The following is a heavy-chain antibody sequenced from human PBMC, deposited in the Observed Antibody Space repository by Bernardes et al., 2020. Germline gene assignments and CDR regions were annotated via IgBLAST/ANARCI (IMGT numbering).Heavy chain of an antibody. CDR1: GGSFSGCY. CDR2: INHSGST. D-gene: IGHD6-19*01. CDR3: ARGNYSSGWYGLRYWFDP. Sequence: SETLSLTCAVYGGSFSGCYWSWIRQPPGKGLEWIGEINHSGSTKYNPSLKSRVTISVDTSKNQFSLKLSSVTAADTAVYYCARGNYSSGWYGLRYWFDPWGQGTLVTVSS. V-gene: IGHV4-34*01. J-gene: IGHJ5*02.